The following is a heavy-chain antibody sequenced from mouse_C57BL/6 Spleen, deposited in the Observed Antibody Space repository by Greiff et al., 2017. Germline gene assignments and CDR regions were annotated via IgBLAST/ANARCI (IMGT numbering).Heavy chain of an antibody. J-gene: IGHJ4*01. Sequence: HLVESGPELVKPGASVKISCKASGYSFTDYNMNWVKQSNGKSLEWIGVINPNYGTTSYNQKFKGKATLTVDKSSSTAYMHLNSLTSEDSAVYYCAREGGNSYGMDYWGQGTSVTVSS. CDR3: AREGGNSYGMDY. CDR2: INPNYGTT. D-gene: IGHD2-1*01. V-gene: IGHV1-39*01. CDR1: GYSFTDYN.